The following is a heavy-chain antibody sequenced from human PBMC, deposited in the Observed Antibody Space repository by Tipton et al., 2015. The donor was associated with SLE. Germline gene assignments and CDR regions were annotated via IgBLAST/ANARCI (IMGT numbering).Heavy chain of an antibody. CDR3: AREGYCGSYYYYYGMDV. V-gene: IGHV1-46*01. Sequence: QVQLVQSGAEVKKPGASVKVSCKASGYTFTSYYMHWVRQAPGQGLAWMGIINPSGGSTSYAQKFQGRVTMTRDTSTSTVYMELSSLRSDDTAVYYCAREGYCGSYYYYYGMDVWGQGTTVTISS. CDR1: GYTFTSYY. J-gene: IGHJ6*02. D-gene: IGHD1-26*01. CDR2: INPSGGST.